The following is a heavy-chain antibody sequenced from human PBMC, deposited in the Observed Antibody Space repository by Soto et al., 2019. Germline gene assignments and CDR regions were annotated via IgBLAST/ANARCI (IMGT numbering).Heavy chain of an antibody. CDR3: ARDKSIAALVNWFDR. V-gene: IGHV3-30-3*01. J-gene: IGHJ5*02. CDR2: ISYDGSNK. D-gene: IGHD6-6*01. CDR1: GFTFSSYA. Sequence: QVQLVESGGGVVQPGRSLRLSCAASGFTFSSYAMHWVRQAPGKGLEWVAVISYDGSNKYYADSVKGRFTISRDNSKNSLYLQMNRLRAEDTAVYYCARDKSIAALVNWFDRWGQGTLVTVSS.